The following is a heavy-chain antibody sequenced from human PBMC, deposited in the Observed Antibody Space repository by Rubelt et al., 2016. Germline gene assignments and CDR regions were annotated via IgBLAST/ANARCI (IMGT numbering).Heavy chain of an antibody. CDR2: ISSSSSTI. D-gene: IGHD2-2*01. V-gene: IGHV3-48*02. J-gene: IGHJ4*02. CDR1: GFTFSSYS. CDR3: ATQGYCSSTSCYGAY. Sequence: EVQLVESGGGLVQPGGSLRLSCAASGFTFSSYSMNWVRQAPGKGLEWVCYISSSSSTIYYADSVKGRFTISKDNAKNSLYLQMNSLRDEDTAVYYCATQGYCSSTSCYGAYWGQGTLVTVSS.